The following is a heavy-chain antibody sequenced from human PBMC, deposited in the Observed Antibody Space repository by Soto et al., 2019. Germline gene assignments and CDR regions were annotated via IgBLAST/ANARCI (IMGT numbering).Heavy chain of an antibody. J-gene: IGHJ3*01. CDR1: GASINGYF. V-gene: IGHV4-4*07. CDR2: IYTSGST. CDR3: AREYSISSGRTLDL. Sequence: QVQLQESGPGLVKPSETLSLTCTVSGASINGYFWSWIRQPAGKGLEWIGRIYTSGSTNYNPSLKSRVTMSVDTSKNQFSLKLSSVTAADTAVYYCAREYSISSGRTLDLWGQGTMVTVSS. D-gene: IGHD6-6*01.